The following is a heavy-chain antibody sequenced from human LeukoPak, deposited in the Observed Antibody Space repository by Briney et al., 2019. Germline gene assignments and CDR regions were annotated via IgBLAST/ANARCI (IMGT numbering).Heavy chain of an antibody. J-gene: IGHJ3*01. V-gene: IGHV3-30-3*01. CDR3: ARNARDSVFDL. CDR2: ISYDESDT. Sequence: GGSLRLSCAASGFTFNIYAMHWVRQAPGKGLEWVAVISYDESDTYYADSVKGRFTISRDTSKRTLYLQMSSLRHEDTAVYYCARNARDSVFDLWGQGTMVTVSS. CDR1: GFTFNIYA.